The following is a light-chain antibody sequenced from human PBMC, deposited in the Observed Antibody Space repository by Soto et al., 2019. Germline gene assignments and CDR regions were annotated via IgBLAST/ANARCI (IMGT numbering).Light chain of an antibody. Sequence: DIVLTQSPGTLSLSPWQRATLSCSSGQSISSGWLAWYQQKPGQAPRILIYAASSRATGIPDRFSGSGSGTDFTLTISRLEPEDFAVYYCQQYDTSPRTFGQGTKVDIK. CDR2: AAS. CDR3: QQYDTSPRT. V-gene: IGKV3-20*01. J-gene: IGKJ1*01. CDR1: QSISSGW.